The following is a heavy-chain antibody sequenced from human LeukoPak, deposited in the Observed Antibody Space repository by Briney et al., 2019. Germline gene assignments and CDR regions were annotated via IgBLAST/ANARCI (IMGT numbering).Heavy chain of an antibody. Sequence: GGSLRLSCAASGFTFSSYEMNWVRQAPGMGLVWVSRINNEGSGTGYADSVKGRFTISRDNAKNTLFLQMNSLRAEDTAVYYWARGRYYAMDVWGQGTTVTVSS. J-gene: IGHJ6*02. V-gene: IGHV3-74*01. CDR3: ARGRYYAMDV. CDR2: INNEGSGT. CDR1: GFTFSSYE.